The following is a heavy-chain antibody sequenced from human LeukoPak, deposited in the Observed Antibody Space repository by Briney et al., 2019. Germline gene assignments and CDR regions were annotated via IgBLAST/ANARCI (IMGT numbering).Heavy chain of an antibody. V-gene: IGHV3-9*01. J-gene: IGHJ4*02. Sequence: PGRSLRLSCAASGFTFDDYAMLWLRQAPGKGLEWVSGISWNSGSIGYADAVKGRFTISRDNAKNSLYLQMNSLRAEDTALYYCAKDYYYDSSGYYSRPRFFDYWGQGTLVTVSS. D-gene: IGHD3-22*01. CDR1: GFTFDDYA. CDR3: AKDYYYDSSGYYSRPRFFDY. CDR2: ISWNSGSI.